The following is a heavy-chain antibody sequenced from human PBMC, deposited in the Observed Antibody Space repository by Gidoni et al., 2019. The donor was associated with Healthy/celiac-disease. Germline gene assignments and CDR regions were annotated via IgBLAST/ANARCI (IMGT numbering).Heavy chain of an antibody. D-gene: IGHD2-15*01. V-gene: IGHV3-30-3*01. J-gene: IGHJ4*02. CDR1: GFTFSSYA. CDR2: ISYDGSNK. Sequence: QVQLVESGGSVVQPGRSLRLSCAASGFTFSSYAMHWVRQAPGKGLEWVAVISYDGSNKYYADSVKGRFTISRDNSKNTLYLQMNSLRAEDTAVYYCARDLGIVVVVAALDYWGQGTLVTVSS. CDR3: ARDLGIVVVVAALDY.